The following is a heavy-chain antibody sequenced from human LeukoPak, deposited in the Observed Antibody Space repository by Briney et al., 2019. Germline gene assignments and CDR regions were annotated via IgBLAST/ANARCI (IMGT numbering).Heavy chain of an antibody. D-gene: IGHD6-13*01. V-gene: IGHV4-34*01. CDR2: INHSGST. J-gene: IGHJ4*02. CDR1: GGSISNYY. Sequence: SETLSLTCTVSGGSISNYYWSWIRQPPGKGLEWIGEINHSGSTNYNPSLKSRVTISVDTSKNQFSLKLSSVTAADTAVYYCASSSWPGLFDYWGQGTLVTVSS. CDR3: ASSSWPGLFDY.